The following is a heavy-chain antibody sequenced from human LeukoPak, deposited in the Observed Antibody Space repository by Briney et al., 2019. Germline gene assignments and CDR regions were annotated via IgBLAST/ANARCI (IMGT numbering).Heavy chain of an antibody. J-gene: IGHJ6*03. CDR3: AKEALRYFDWLNYMDV. V-gene: IGHV3-23*01. CDR2: ISGSGGST. D-gene: IGHD3-9*01. Sequence: PGGSLRLSCAAPGFTFSSYAMSWVRQAPGKGLEWVSAISGSGGSTYYADSVKGRFTISRDNSKNTLYLQMNSLRAEDTAVYYCAKEALRYFDWLNYMDVWGKGTTVTVSS. CDR1: GFTFSSYA.